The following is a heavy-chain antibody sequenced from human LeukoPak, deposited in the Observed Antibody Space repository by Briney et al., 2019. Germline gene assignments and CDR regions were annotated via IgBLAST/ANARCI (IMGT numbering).Heavy chain of an antibody. D-gene: IGHD3-10*01. Sequence: ASAKVSCKASGYTFTGYYIHWVRQAPGQGLEWMGRINPINGDTSYGQKFQGWVTLTRDTSISTAYVDLSRLTSDDTAVYYCARDRGFGAYFYFDLWGRGTLVTVSS. CDR1: GYTFTGYY. J-gene: IGHJ2*01. V-gene: IGHV1-2*04. CDR3: ARDRGFGAYFYFDL. CDR2: INPINGDT.